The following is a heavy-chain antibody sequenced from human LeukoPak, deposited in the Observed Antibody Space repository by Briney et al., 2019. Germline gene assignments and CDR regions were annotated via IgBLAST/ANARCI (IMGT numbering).Heavy chain of an antibody. J-gene: IGHJ3*02. D-gene: IGHD2-15*01. CDR1: GFTFSNYA. CDR2: ISGSGSST. CDR3: AKDPPRGSGDAFDI. V-gene: IGHV3-23*01. Sequence: GGSPRLSCAASGFTFSNYAMSWVRQAPGKGLEWVSTISGSGSSTYYADSVKGRFTISRDNSRNTLYLQMDSLRADDSAVYYCAKDPPRGSGDAFDIWGQGTRVTISS.